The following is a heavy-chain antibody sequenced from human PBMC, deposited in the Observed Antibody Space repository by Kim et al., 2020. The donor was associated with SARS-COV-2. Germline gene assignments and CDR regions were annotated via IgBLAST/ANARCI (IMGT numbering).Heavy chain of an antibody. CDR2: IYYSGST. V-gene: IGHV4-59*08. D-gene: IGHD2-2*01. CDR1: GGSISSYY. CDR3: ARQLIYCRSTSCYDNYYYYGMDV. Sequence: SETLSLTCTVSGGSISSYYWSWIRQPPGKGLEWIGYIYYSGSTNYNPSLKSRVTISVDTSKNQFSLKLSSVTAADTAVYYCARQLIYCRSTSCYDNYYYYGMDVWGQGTTVTVSS. J-gene: IGHJ6*02.